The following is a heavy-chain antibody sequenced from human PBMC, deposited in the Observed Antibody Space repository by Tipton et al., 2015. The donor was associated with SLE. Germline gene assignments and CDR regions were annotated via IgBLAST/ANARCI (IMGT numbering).Heavy chain of an antibody. V-gene: IGHV4-39*07. J-gene: IGHJ4*02. CDR1: GDSISSNTYY. Sequence: TLSLTCTVSGDSISSNTYYWGWIRQTPGKGLEWIGSIYYTGSTYYNPSLKSRVTISLYTSANQFSLHLSSVTAADTAVYYCARHEFGPGWVPYFFDFWGQGTRLTVSS. CDR2: IYYTGST. CDR3: ARHEFGPGWVPYFFDF. D-gene: IGHD3-10*01.